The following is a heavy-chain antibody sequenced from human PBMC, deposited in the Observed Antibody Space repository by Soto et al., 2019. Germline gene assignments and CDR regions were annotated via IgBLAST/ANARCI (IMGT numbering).Heavy chain of an antibody. CDR3: ARDIGVSSGWYLSYGMDV. CDR2: IKQDGSEK. V-gene: IGHV3-7*03. Sequence: GGSLRLSCAASGFTFSSYWMSWVRQAPGKGLEWVTNIKQDGSEKYYVDSVKGRFTISRDNTKNSLYLQMNSLRAEDTAVYYCARDIGVSSGWYLSYGMDVWGQGTTVTVSS. J-gene: IGHJ6*02. CDR1: GFTFSSYW. D-gene: IGHD6-19*01.